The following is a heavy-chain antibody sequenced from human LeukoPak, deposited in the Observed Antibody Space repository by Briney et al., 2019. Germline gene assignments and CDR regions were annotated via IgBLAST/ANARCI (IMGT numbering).Heavy chain of an antibody. CDR2: TYYRSKWNN. V-gene: IGHV6-1*01. J-gene: IGHJ3*01. Sequence: SQTLSLTCAISGDSVSTNSVAWNWIRKSPSRGLEWLGRTYYRSKWNNDYAVSVKSRITINPDTSKNQFSLQLNSLSPDDTALYYCARGRYSGFDLWGQGTMVTVSS. CDR1: GDSVSTNSVA. D-gene: IGHD2-15*01. CDR3: ARGRYSGFDL.